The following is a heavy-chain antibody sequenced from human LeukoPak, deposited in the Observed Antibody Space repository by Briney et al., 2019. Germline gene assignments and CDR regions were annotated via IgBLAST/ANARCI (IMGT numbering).Heavy chain of an antibody. D-gene: IGHD3-9*01. CDR1: GYTLTELS. CDR2: FDPEDGET. Sequence: ASVKVSCKVSGYTLTELSMHWVRQAPGKGLEWMGGFDPEDGETIYAQKFQGRVTMTEDTSTDTAYMELSSLRSEDTAVYYCATVTGVEGRYFDYWGQGTLGTVSS. CDR3: ATVTGVEGRYFDY. V-gene: IGHV1-24*01. J-gene: IGHJ4*02.